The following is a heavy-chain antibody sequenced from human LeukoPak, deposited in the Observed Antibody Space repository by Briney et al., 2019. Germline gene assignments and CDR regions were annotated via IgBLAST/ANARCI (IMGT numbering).Heavy chain of an antibody. V-gene: IGHV4-39*07. Sequence: SETLSLTCTVSGGSISSSSYYWGWIRQPPGKGLEWIGSIYYSGSTYYNPSLKSRVTISVDTSKNQFSLKLSSVTAADTAVYYCARSPTAWRDGYNFRADAFDIWGQGTMVTVSS. CDR1: GGSISSSSYY. CDR2: IYYSGST. CDR3: ARSPTAWRDGYNFRADAFDI. D-gene: IGHD5-12*01. J-gene: IGHJ3*02.